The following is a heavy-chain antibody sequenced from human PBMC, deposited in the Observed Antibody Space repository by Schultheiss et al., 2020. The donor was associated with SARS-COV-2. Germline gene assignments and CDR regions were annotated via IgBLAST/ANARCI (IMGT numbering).Heavy chain of an antibody. J-gene: IGHJ6*02. Sequence: GGSLRLSCAASGFTFSSYGMHWVRQAPGKGLEWVAVISYDGSNKYYADSVKGRFTISRDNSKNTLYLQMNSLRAEDTAVYYCARVHLNVLRFLELYGMDVWGQGTTVTVSS. D-gene: IGHD3-3*01. CDR2: ISYDGSNK. V-gene: IGHV3-30*03. CDR1: GFTFSSYG. CDR3: ARVHLNVLRFLELYGMDV.